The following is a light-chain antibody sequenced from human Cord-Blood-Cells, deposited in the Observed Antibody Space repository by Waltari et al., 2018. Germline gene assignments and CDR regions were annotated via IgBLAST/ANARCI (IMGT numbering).Light chain of an antibody. J-gene: IGLJ1*01. CDR1: SLRSYY. CDR2: GKN. V-gene: IGLV3-19*01. Sequence: SSELTQDPAVSVALGQTVRIPSQGDSLRSYYASWYQQKPGQAPVLVIYGKNNRPSGIPDRFSGSSSGNTASLTITGAQAEDEADYYCNSRDSSGNHHVFGTGTKVTVL. CDR3: NSRDSSGNHHV.